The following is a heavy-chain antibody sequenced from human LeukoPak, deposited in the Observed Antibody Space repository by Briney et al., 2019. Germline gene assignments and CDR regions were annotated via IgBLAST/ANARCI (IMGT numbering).Heavy chain of an antibody. CDR3: ARFYSGSYYFDY. Sequence: PGGSLRLSCVASGFTFSTYWMSWVRQAPGKGLEWVSVIDSGGRTNYADSVKGRLTISRDNSKNTLYLQINSLRAEDTAVYYCARFYSGSYYFDYWGQGTLVTVSS. CDR2: IDSGGRT. V-gene: IGHV3-53*01. J-gene: IGHJ4*02. D-gene: IGHD1-26*01. CDR1: GFTFSTYW.